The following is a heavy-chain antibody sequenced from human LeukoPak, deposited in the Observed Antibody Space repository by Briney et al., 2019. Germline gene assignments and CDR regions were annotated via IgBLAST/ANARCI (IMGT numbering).Heavy chain of an antibody. CDR1: GFTFSSYA. CDR2: ISGRGGNT. D-gene: IGHD1-26*01. CDR3: AKAVRWELPQGFDY. J-gene: IGHJ4*02. V-gene: IGHV3-23*01. Sequence: GGSLRLSCAASGFTFSSYATTWVRQAPGKGLEWVSAISGRGGNTYYADSVKGRFTISRDNSKNTLYLQMNSLRAEDTAVYYCAKAVRWELPQGFDYWGQGTLVTVSS.